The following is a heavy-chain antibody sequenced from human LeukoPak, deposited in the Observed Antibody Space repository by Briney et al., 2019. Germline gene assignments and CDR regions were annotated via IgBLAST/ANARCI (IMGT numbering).Heavy chain of an antibody. V-gene: IGHV3-48*03. CDR1: GFTFSSYE. CDR3: AREEYSSGWYPDYYYYMDV. Sequence: GGSLRLSCAASGFTFSSYEMNWVRQAPGKGLEWVSYISGSGSTIYYADPVKGRFTISRDNAKNSLYLQMNSLRAEDTAVYYCAREEYSSGWYPDYYYYMDVWGKGTTVTVSS. CDR2: ISGSGSTI. D-gene: IGHD6-19*01. J-gene: IGHJ6*03.